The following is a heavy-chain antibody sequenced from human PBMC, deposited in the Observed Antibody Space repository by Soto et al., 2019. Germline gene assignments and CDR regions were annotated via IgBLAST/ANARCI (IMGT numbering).Heavy chain of an antibody. J-gene: IGHJ4*02. V-gene: IGHV3-53*01. D-gene: IGHD6-19*01. CDR1: GFTVRTNT. Sequence: EVQLVESGGGLIQPGESLRLSCVASGFTVRTNTMTWVRQAPGTGLECVSIIYNDDTTKYADSGKGRLTVSRDNSKNTVYLQIHSLRPDDPAIYYCAASITVAGTVFGLDSWGQGTLVTVSS. CDR2: IYNDDTT. CDR3: AASITVAGTVFGLDS.